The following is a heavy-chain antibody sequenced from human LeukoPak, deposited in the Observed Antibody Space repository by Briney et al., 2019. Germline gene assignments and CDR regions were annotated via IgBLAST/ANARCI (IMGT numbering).Heavy chain of an antibody. Sequence: GGSLRLSCAASGFTFSSYSMNWVRQAPGKGLEWVSAISGSGGSTYYADSVKGRFTISRDNSKNTLYLQMNSLRAEDTAVYYCAKGSDILTGCFDYWGQGTLVTVSS. CDR2: ISGSGGST. V-gene: IGHV3-23*01. CDR3: AKGSDILTGCFDY. J-gene: IGHJ4*02. CDR1: GFTFSSYS. D-gene: IGHD3-9*01.